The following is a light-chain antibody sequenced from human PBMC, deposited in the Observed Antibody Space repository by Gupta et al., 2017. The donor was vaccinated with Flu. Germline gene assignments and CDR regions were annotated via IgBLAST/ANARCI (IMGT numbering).Light chain of an antibody. Sequence: VTLGQAASISCRSSQSLVYKNGITYLTWVQHRPGQSPRRLIYEVSKRDSGVTARFSRSGSFTDFTLKISRMEAEDLGVYYCMRCEHPQSFGEGTMLEI. CDR3: MRCEHPQS. CDR2: EVS. J-gene: IGKJ2*03. V-gene: IGKV2-30*01. CDR1: QSLVYKNGITY.